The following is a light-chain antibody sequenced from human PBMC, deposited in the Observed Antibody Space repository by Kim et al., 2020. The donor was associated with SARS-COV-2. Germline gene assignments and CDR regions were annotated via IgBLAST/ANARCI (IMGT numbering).Light chain of an antibody. CDR2: AGTGGIVG. Sequence: TSSMRSGNSNDKVDWYQQRPGKGHRLVRRAGTGGIVGSKGDAIPDRFSVWGSGLNRYLTIKNIQEEDESDYHCGADHGSGSNFVVVFGGGTQLTVL. V-gene: IGLV9-49*01. J-gene: IGLJ2*01. CDR3: GADHGSGSNFVVV. CDR1: SGNSNDK.